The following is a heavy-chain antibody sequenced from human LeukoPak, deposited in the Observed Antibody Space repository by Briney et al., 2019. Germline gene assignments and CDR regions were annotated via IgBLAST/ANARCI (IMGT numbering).Heavy chain of an antibody. Sequence: GGSLRLSCAASGFTFSTYAMSWVRQAPGKGLEWVSAISGSGGSTYYADSVKARFTISRDNAKNSLYLQMNSLRAEDTAVYYCARLGAVAGFNFDYWGQGTLVTVSS. CDR3: ARLGAVAGFNFDY. J-gene: IGHJ4*02. CDR2: ISGSGGST. V-gene: IGHV3-23*01. CDR1: GFTFSTYA. D-gene: IGHD6-19*01.